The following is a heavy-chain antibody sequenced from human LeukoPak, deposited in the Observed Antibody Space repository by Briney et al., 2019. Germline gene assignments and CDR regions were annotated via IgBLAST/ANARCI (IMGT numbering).Heavy chain of an antibody. CDR2: ISGNGGSA. Sequence: PGGSLRLSCAASRFTFSGFAMTWARQAPGKGLEWVSTISGNGGSAYYADSVKGRFTISRDNSKNILYLQLNSLRAEDTALYFCARVGYTDTWYSSPPFDYWGQGTLVTVSS. CDR1: RFTFSGFA. CDR3: ARVGYTDTWYSSPPFDY. D-gene: IGHD2-15*01. J-gene: IGHJ4*02. V-gene: IGHV3-23*01.